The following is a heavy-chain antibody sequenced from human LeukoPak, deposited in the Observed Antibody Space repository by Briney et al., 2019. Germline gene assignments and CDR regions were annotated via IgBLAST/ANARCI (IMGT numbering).Heavy chain of an antibody. Sequence: GGSLRLSCAASGFTFSNYWMSWVRQAPGKGLEWVANINQDESEKYYVDSVKGRFTISRDNAKNSPYLQMNSLRAEDTAVYYCARVRVSSYYGMDIWGQGTTVTVSS. CDR2: INQDESEK. J-gene: IGHJ6*02. CDR1: GFTFSNYW. V-gene: IGHV3-7*05. D-gene: IGHD2/OR15-2a*01. CDR3: ARVRVSSYYGMDI.